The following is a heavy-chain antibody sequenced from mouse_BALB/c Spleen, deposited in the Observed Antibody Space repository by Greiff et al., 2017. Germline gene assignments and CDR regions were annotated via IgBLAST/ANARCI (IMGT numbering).Heavy chain of an antibody. CDR2: INPSNGGT. CDR1: GYTFTSYY. J-gene: IGHJ3*01. CDR3: TRSLDSTAWFAY. D-gene: IGHD1-2*01. V-gene: IGHV1S81*02. Sequence: VQLQQPGAELVKPGASVKLSCKASGYTFTSYYMYWVKQRPGQGLEWIGGINPSNGGTNFNEKFKSKATLTVDKSSSTAYMQLSSLTSEDSAVYYGTRSLDSTAWFAYWGQGTLVTVSA.